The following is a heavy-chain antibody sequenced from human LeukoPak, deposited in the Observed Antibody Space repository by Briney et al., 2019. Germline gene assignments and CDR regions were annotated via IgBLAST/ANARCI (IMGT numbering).Heavy chain of an antibody. V-gene: IGHV1-18*01. CDR3: ATTGQQLVDGDWFDP. J-gene: IGHJ5*02. Sequence: ASVKVSCKASGYTFTSYGISWVRQAPGQGLEWMGWISAYNGNTNYAQKLQGRVTMTRDTSITTAYMELSRLRSDDTAVYYCATTGQQLVDGDWFDPWGQGTLVTVSS. CDR1: GYTFTSYG. CDR2: ISAYNGNT. D-gene: IGHD6-13*01.